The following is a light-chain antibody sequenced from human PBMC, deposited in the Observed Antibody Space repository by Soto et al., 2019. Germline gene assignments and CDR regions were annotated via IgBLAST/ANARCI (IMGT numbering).Light chain of an antibody. CDR2: AAS. V-gene: IGKV1-39*01. CDR3: QQTYRIPPT. Sequence: DIQMTQSPSSLSASIGNRVTITCRASQSINSYLNWYQQKPGKAPNLLIYAASSLQSGVPPRFNGSGSGTRFSLNISSLQPEDYAYYDCQQTYRIPPTFGQGKRLDIK. CDR1: QSINSY. J-gene: IGKJ5*01.